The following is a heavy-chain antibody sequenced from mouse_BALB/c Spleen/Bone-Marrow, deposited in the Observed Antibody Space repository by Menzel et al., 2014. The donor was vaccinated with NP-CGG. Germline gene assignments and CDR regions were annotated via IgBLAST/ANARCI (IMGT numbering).Heavy chain of an antibody. J-gene: IGHJ4*01. V-gene: IGHV1-69*02. CDR2: IYPSDSYT. CDR1: GYTFTSNW. CDR3: TRGSSYVGYAMDY. D-gene: IGHD1-1*01. Sequence: QVQLKESGADLVRPGASVKLSCKASGYTFTSNWINWVKQRPGQGLEWIGNIYPSDSYTNYNQKFKDKATLTVDKSSSTAYMQLSSPTSEDSAVYYCTRGSSYVGYAMDYWGQGTSVTVSS.